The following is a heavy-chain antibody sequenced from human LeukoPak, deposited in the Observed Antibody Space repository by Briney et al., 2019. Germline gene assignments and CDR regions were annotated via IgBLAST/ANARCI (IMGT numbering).Heavy chain of an antibody. CDR1: GGSISSGGYY. CDR2: IYHSGST. J-gene: IGHJ4*02. CDR3: ASMELQFDY. V-gene: IGHV4-30-2*01. D-gene: IGHD3-10*01. Sequence: PSETLSLTCTVSGGSISSGGYYWSWIRQPPGKGLEWIGYIYHSGSTYYNPSLKSRVTISVDRSKNQFSLKLSSVTAADTAVYYCASMELQFDYWGQGTLVTVSS.